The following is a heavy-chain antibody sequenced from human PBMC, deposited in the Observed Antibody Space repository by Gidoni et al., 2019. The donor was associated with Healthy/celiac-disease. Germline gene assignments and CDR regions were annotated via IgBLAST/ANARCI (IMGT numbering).Heavy chain of an antibody. D-gene: IGHD7-27*01. J-gene: IGHJ4*02. CDR2: IYYSGST. V-gene: IGHV4-31*03. CDR3: AREIPNWGINPVFDY. CDR1: GCSISSGGYY. Sequence: QVQLQESGPGLVKPSQTLSLTCTVSGCSISSGGYYWSWIRQHPGKGLECIVYIYYSGSTYYNPSLKSRVTISVDTSKNQFSLKLSSVTAADTAVYYCAREIPNWGINPVFDYWGQGTLVTVSS.